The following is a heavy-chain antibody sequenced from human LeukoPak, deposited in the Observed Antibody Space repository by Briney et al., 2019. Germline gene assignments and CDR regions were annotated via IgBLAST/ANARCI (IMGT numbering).Heavy chain of an antibody. Sequence: ASVKVSCKASGYTFTGYHIHWVRQAPGQGLEWMGRINPHSGDTNFAQKFQGRVTMTRDTSITTAYMDLSSLTPDDTAVYFCARDQGSLTRGWYTGYWGQGTQVTVSS. CDR2: INPHSGDT. V-gene: IGHV1-2*06. CDR1: GYTFTGYH. D-gene: IGHD6-19*01. CDR3: ARDQGSLTRGWYTGY. J-gene: IGHJ4*02.